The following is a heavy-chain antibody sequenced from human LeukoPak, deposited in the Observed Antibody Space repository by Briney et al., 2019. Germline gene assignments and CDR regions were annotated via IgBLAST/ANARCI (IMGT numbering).Heavy chain of an antibody. Sequence: GGSLRLSCAASGFTFSSYSMNWVRQAPGKGLEWASSISSSSSYIYYADSVKGRFTISRDNAKNSLYLQMNSLRAEDTAVYYCARDPDYGDYQTEYYFDYWGQGTLVTVSS. CDR1: GFTFSSYS. J-gene: IGHJ4*02. CDR2: ISSSSSYI. D-gene: IGHD4-17*01. V-gene: IGHV3-21*01. CDR3: ARDPDYGDYQTEYYFDY.